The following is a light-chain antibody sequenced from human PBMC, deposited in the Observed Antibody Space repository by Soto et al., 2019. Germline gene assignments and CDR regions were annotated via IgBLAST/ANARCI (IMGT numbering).Light chain of an antibody. CDR2: EVT. CDR3: CSYARSHYV. CDR1: SSDVGSYNL. J-gene: IGLJ1*01. V-gene: IGLV2-23*02. Sequence: QSALTQPASVSGSPGQSITISCTGTSSDVGSYNLVSWYQQHPGTAPKLMISEVTKRPSGVSNRFSGSKSGNTASLTISGLQAEDEADYYCCSYARSHYVFGTGTKVT.